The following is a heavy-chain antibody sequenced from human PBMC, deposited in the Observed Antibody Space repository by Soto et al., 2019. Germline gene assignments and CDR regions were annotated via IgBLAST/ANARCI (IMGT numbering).Heavy chain of an antibody. CDR1: GVIVTNYA. V-gene: IGHV3-23*01. Sequence: GVSLRLSFAASGVIVTNYAMSWVRQAPGQGLEWVSTFGTSGNTYYADSVKGRFTISRDNSKNTLFLQMNSLRAEDTALYYCAKRPGYYMGVWGKGTPVTVSS. CDR3: AKRPGYYMGV. J-gene: IGHJ6*03. CDR2: FGTSGNT.